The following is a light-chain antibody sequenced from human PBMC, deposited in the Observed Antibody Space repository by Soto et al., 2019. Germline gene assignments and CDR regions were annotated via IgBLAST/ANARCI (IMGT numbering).Light chain of an antibody. CDR3: CSYAGSYTFVV. V-gene: IGLV2-11*01. J-gene: IGLJ2*01. CDR1: SSDVGGYNY. Sequence: QSALTQPRSVSGSPGQSVTISCTGTSSDVGGYNYVSWYQQHPGKAPKLMIYDVSKRPSGVSDRFSGSKSGNTASLTISGLQAEDEADYYCCSYAGSYTFVVFGGGTKLTVL. CDR2: DVS.